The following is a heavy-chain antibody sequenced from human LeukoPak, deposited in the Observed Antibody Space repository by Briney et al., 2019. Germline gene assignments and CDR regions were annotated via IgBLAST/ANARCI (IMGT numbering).Heavy chain of an antibody. CDR3: ARSAANYDILTGHDACDI. D-gene: IGHD3-9*01. V-gene: IGHV1-18*01. Sequence: ASVKVSCKASGYTFTSYSINWVRQAPGQGLEWMGWISAYSGTTNYAQNLQGRVTMTTDTSTSTAYMELRSLRSDDTAVYYCARSAANYDILTGHDACDIWGQGTMVTVSS. CDR1: GYTFTSYS. J-gene: IGHJ3*02. CDR2: ISAYSGTT.